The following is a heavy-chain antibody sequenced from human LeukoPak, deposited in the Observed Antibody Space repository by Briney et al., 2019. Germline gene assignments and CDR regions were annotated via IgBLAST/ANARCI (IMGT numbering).Heavy chain of an antibody. CDR3: AKYDVFTGRWYFDH. V-gene: IGHV3-23*01. CDR2: ISTSGSST. D-gene: IGHD3-9*01. Sequence: GGSLRLSCAASGLTFSSFSMTWVRQAPGKGLEWVSTISTSGSSTFYADSGKGRFTISRDNSKNTLYLQMSSLRAEDTAVYYCAKYDVFTGRWYFDHWGRGTLVTVSS. J-gene: IGHJ2*01. CDR1: GLTFSSFS.